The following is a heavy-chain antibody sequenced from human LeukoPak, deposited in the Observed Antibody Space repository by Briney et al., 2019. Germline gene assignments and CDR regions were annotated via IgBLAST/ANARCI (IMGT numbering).Heavy chain of an antibody. D-gene: IGHD3-22*01. CDR1: GGTFSSYA. V-gene: IGHV1-69*04. Sequence: ASVKVSCKASGGTFSSYAISWVRQAPGQGLEWMGRIIPILGIANYAQKFQGRVTITADKSTSTAYMELSSLRSEDTAVYYCARPANYCYDSSGELDYWGQGTLVTVSS. J-gene: IGHJ4*02. CDR2: IIPILGIA. CDR3: ARPANYCYDSSGELDY.